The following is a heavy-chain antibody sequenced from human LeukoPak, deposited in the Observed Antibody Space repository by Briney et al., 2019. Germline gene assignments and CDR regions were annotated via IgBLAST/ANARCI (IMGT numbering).Heavy chain of an antibody. CDR1: GGSISSSSYY. V-gene: IGHV4-39*01. CDR3: ARLAAAGPIHYSDY. J-gene: IGHJ4*02. D-gene: IGHD6-13*01. Sequence: SETLSLTCTVSGGSISSSSYYWGWIRQPPGKGLEWIGSIYYSGSTYYNPSLKSRVTISVDTSKNQFSLKLSSVTAADTAVYYCARLAAAGPIHYSDYWGQGTLVTVSS. CDR2: IYYSGST.